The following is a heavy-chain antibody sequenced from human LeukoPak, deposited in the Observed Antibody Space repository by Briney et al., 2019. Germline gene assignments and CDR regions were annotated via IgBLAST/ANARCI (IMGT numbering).Heavy chain of an antibody. D-gene: IGHD2-8*01. Sequence: SETLSLTCIVSGGSTSSTTYYWGWIRQPPGKGLEWIGSIYYSGSTWYNPSLKSRVTVSADTSKNQFSLKLTSVTAADTAVYYCARDRACSNGVCSYFDYWGQGTVVTVSS. CDR1: GGSTSSTTYY. V-gene: IGHV4-39*01. J-gene: IGHJ4*02. CDR2: IYYSGST. CDR3: ARDRACSNGVCSYFDY.